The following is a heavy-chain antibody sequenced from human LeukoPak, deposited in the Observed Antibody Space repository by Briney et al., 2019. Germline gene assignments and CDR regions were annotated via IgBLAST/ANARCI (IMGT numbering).Heavy chain of an antibody. Sequence: GGSLRLSCAASGFTFSCYAMSWVRQAPGKGLEWVSAISGSGGSTYYADSVKGRFTISRDNSKNTLYLQMNSLRAEDTAVYYCAKRQRFLEWLLEGFDYWGQGTLVTVSS. V-gene: IGHV3-23*01. D-gene: IGHD3-3*01. CDR1: GFTFSCYA. CDR2: ISGSGGST. CDR3: AKRQRFLEWLLEGFDY. J-gene: IGHJ4*02.